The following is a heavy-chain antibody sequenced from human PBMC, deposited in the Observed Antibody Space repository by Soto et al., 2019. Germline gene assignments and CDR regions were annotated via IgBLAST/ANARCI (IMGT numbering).Heavy chain of an antibody. D-gene: IGHD3-22*01. J-gene: IGHJ4*02. CDR2: IIPIFGTA. Sequence: QVQLVQSGAEVKQPGSSVTVSCAASGGTFSSYAISWVRQAPGQGLEWMGGIIPIFGTANYAQKFQGRVTITADEPTSTTYTELSNLSTEETAVYYWASSHYDSNAFYIGFDGWGQGTLVTVSS. CDR3: ASSHYDSNAFYIGFDG. CDR1: GGTFSSYA. V-gene: IGHV1-69*01.